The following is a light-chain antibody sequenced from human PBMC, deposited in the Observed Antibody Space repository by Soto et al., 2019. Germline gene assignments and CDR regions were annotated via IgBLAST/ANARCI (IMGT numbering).Light chain of an antibody. J-gene: IGKJ5*01. CDR3: QXXNSWTTIT. CDR1: QSIXXX. CDR2: GAS. Sequence: EIVMTQSPATLSVSPGERATLSCRASQSIXXXXGWYQQRPGQAPRLLIYGASTRATGIPARFSGSGSGTXFXXXXXXXXXXDSAVYYCQXXNSWTTITFGQGTRLEIK. V-gene: IGKV3-15*01.